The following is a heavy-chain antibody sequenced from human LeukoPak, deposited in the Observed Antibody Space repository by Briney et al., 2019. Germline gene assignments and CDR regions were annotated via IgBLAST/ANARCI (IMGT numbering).Heavy chain of an antibody. CDR2: INAGNGNT. Sequence: GASVKVSCKASGFTFTSYAMHWVRQAPGQRLEWMGWINAGNGNTKYSQKFQGRVTITRDTSASTAYMELSSLRSEDTAVYYCARGLSSGWYIVYFDYWGQGTLVTVSS. CDR1: GFTFTSYA. J-gene: IGHJ4*02. V-gene: IGHV1-3*01. D-gene: IGHD6-19*01. CDR3: ARGLSSGWYIVYFDY.